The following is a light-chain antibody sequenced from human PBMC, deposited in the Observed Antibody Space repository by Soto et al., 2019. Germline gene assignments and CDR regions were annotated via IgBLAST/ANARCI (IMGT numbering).Light chain of an antibody. J-gene: IGLJ1*01. V-gene: IGLV2-14*01. CDR3: SSYSISTAYL. Sequence: QSALAQPASVSGSPGQSITISCTGTSSDIGYSQYVSWYQQHPGKAPKLMVFEVSNRPSGVSYRFSGSKSGNTASLTISGLQAEDEADYFCSSYSISTAYLFGTRTKVTVL. CDR1: SSDIGYSQY. CDR2: EVS.